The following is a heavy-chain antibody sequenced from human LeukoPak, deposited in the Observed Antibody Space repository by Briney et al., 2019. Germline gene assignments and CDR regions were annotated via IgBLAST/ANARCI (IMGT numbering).Heavy chain of an antibody. Sequence: ASVKVSCKASGYTFTSNYIHWVRQAPGQGLEWMGMIYPRDGSTSYAQKFQGKVTVTRDTSTSTVHMELSGLRSEDTAVYYCARDQEGFDYWGQGTLVTVSS. J-gene: IGHJ4*02. CDR3: ARDQEGFDY. CDR1: GYTFTSNY. CDR2: IYPRDGST. V-gene: IGHV1-46*01.